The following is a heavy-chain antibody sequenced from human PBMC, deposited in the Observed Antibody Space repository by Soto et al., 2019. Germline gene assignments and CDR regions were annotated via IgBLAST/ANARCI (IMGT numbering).Heavy chain of an antibody. Sequence: QVQLQESGPGLVKPSETLSLTCTVSGGSISSSSYYWGWIRQPPGKGLEWIGSIYYSGSTYYNPSPKSRVTISVDTSKNQFSLKLSSVTAADTAVYYCASRPHCSSTSCPSYYMDVWGKGTTVTVSS. V-gene: IGHV4-39*01. CDR2: IYYSGST. CDR1: GGSISSSSYY. CDR3: ASRPHCSSTSCPSYYMDV. D-gene: IGHD2-2*01. J-gene: IGHJ6*03.